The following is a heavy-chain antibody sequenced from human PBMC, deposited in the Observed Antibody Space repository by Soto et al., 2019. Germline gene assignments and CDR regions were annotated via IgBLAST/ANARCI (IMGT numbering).Heavy chain of an antibody. CDR3: AKSPGVATITYYFDY. Sequence: GGSLRLSCAASGFTFSSYGMHWVRQAPGKGLEWVAVISYDGSNKYYADSVKGRFTISRDNSKNTLYLQMNSLRAEDTAVYYCAKSPGVATITYYFDYWGQGTLVTVSS. V-gene: IGHV3-30*18. CDR1: GFTFSSYG. D-gene: IGHD5-12*01. J-gene: IGHJ4*02. CDR2: ISYDGSNK.